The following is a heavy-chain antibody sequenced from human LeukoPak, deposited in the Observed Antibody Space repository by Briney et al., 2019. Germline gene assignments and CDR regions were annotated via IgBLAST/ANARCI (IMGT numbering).Heavy chain of an antibody. CDR1: GGSFSGYY. D-gene: IGHD6-13*01. CDR3: ASRRYSGSWRKFDY. V-gene: IGHV4-34*01. J-gene: IGHJ4*02. CDR2: INHSGST. Sequence: SETLSLTCAVYGGSFSGYYWSWIRQPPGKGLEWIGEINHSGSTNYNPSLKSRVTISVDTSKNQFSLKLTSVTAADTAVYYCASRRYSGSWRKFDYWGQGTLVTVSS.